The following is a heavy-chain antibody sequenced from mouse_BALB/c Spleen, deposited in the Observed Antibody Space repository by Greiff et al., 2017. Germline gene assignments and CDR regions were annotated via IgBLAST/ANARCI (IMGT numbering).Heavy chain of an antibody. Sequence: EVQLVESGGDLVKPGGSLKLSCAASGFTFSSYGMSWVRQTPDKRLEWVATISSGGSYTYYPDSVKGRFTISRDNAKNTLYLQMSSLKSEDTAMYYCARRGTTVVATYAMDYWGQGTSVTVSS. CDR1: GFTFSSYG. V-gene: IGHV5-6*01. J-gene: IGHJ4*01. CDR3: ARRGTTVVATYAMDY. D-gene: IGHD1-1*01. CDR2: ISSGGSYT.